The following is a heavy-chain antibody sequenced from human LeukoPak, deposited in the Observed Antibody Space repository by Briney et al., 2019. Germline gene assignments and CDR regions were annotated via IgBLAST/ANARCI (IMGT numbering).Heavy chain of an antibody. V-gene: IGHV3-11*04. D-gene: IGHD2-2*01. J-gene: IGHJ6*03. CDR3: ARDEGCSSTSCYRGEDYYYYMDV. CDR1: GFTFSDYY. Sequence: PGGSLRLSCAASGFTFSDYYMSWIRQAPGKGLEWVSYISSSGSTIYYADSVKGRFTISRDNAKNSLYLQMNSLRAEDTAAYYCARDEGCSSTSCYRGEDYYYYMDVWGKGTTVTVSS. CDR2: ISSSGSTI.